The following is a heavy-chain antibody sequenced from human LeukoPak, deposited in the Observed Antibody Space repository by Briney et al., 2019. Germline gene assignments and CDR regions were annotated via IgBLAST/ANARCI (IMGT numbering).Heavy chain of an antibody. CDR1: GGSISSSSYY. CDR3: ARYGSGSLPYYFDY. V-gene: IGHV4-39*07. J-gene: IGHJ4*02. CDR2: IYYSGST. D-gene: IGHD3-10*01. Sequence: SETLSLTCTVSGGSISSSSYYWGWIRQPPGKGLEWIGSIYYSGSTYYNPSLKSRVTISVDTSKNQFSLKLSSVTAADTAVYYCARYGSGSLPYYFDYWGQGTLVTVSS.